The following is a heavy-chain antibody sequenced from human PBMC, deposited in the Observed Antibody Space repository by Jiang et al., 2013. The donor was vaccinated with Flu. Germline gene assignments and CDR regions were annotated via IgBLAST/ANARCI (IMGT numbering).Heavy chain of an antibody. Sequence: KSRVTISVDKSKNQFSLKLSSVTAADTAVYYCARHPNYYDSRGYYYAMDVWGQGTTVTVSS. J-gene: IGHJ6*02. CDR3: ARHPNYYDSRGYYYAMDV. V-gene: IGHV4-4*02. D-gene: IGHD3-22*01.